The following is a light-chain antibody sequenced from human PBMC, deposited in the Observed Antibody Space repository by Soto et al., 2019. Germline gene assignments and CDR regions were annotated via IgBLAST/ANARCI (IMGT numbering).Light chain of an antibody. Sequence: DIVVTQSPDSLAVSLGERATLTCKSSRSVLFSPNNKNYLAWYQQKPGQPPKLVIQWASTREFRVPDRFTGSGSGTDFTLAISSLQAEDGEVYLCQKCYSLPFSFGGGPKVEIK. CDR3: QKCYSLPFS. V-gene: IGKV4-1*01. J-gene: IGKJ4*01. CDR1: RSVLFSPNNKNY. CDR2: WAS.